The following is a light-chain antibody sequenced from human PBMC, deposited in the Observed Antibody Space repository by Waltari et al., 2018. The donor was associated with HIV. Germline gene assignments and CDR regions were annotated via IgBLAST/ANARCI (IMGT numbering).Light chain of an antibody. Sequence: QSVLTQPPSVSGAPGQRVTISGTGVSSHIRQGDDCHGYQHVPGTAPKLLILGNSKRPSGVPDRFSGSKSATSASLAITGLQAEDEADYYCQSYDSSLTVVIFGGGTKLTVL. CDR1: SSHIRQGDD. J-gene: IGLJ2*01. CDR2: GNS. CDR3: QSYDSSLTVVI. V-gene: IGLV1-40*01.